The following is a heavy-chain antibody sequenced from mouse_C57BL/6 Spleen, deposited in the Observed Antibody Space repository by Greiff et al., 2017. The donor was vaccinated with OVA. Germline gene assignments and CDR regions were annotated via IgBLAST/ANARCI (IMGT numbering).Heavy chain of an antibody. CDR3: ERGGFITPAYFDS. D-gene: IGHD1-1*01. V-gene: IGHV1-69*01. Sequence: QVQLQQPGAELVMPGASVKLSCKASGYTFTSYWMHWVKQRPGQGLEWIGEIDPSDSYTNYNQKFKGKSTLTVDKSSSTAYMQLSSLTSEDSAVYYCERGGFITPAYFDSGGQGTTPTVSS. CDR2: IDPSDSYT. J-gene: IGHJ2*01. CDR1: GYTFTSYW.